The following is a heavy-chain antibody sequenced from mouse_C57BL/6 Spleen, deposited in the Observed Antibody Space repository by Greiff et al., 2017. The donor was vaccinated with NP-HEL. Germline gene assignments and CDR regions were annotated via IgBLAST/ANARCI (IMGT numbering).Heavy chain of an antibody. CDR3: AREDYCSSPWFAY. D-gene: IGHD1-1*01. CDR2: ISDGGSYT. Sequence: EVKLVESGGGLVKPGGSLKLSCAASGFTFSSYAMSWVRQTPEKRLEWVATISDGGSYTYYPDNVKGRFTISRDNAKNNLYLQMSHLKSEDTAMYYCAREDYCSSPWFAYWGQGTLVTVSA. CDR1: GFTFSSYA. V-gene: IGHV5-4*01. J-gene: IGHJ3*01.